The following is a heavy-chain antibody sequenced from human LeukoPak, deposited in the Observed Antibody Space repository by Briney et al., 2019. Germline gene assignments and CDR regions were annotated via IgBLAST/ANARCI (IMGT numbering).Heavy chain of an antibody. CDR3: ARAPSGCGGTCAFDS. CDR1: GDSISGYF. Sequence: PSETLSLTCIVSGDSISGYFWSWIRQPAGKGLEWIGRMHADGDSNYNPSLKSRITLSFDTPENQFSLTLTSVTAADTAVYFCARAPSGCGGTCAFDSWGQGTLVTVSS. V-gene: IGHV4-4*07. J-gene: IGHJ5*01. D-gene: IGHD2-15*01. CDR2: MHADGDS.